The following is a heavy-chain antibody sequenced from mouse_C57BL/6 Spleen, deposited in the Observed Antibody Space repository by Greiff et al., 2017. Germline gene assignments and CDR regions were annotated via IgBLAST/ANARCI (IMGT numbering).Heavy chain of an antibody. J-gene: IGHJ4*01. Sequence: QVQLQQPGTELVKPGASVKLSCKASGYTFTSYWMHWVKQRPGQGLEWIGNINPSNGGTNYNEKFKSKATLTVDKSSSTAYMQLSSLTSEDAAVYYCARGANWAHYAMDYWGQGTSVTVSS. CDR3: ARGANWAHYAMDY. CDR2: INPSNGGT. CDR1: GYTFTSYW. D-gene: IGHD4-1*01. V-gene: IGHV1-53*01.